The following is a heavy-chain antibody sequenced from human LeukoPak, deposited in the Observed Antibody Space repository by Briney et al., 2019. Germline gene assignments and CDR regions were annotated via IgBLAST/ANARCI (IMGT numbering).Heavy chain of an antibody. CDR2: VDPEDGET. Sequence: ASVKVSCKVSGYTFTDYYMHWVQQAPGKGLEWMGLVDPEDGETIYAEKFQGRVTITADTSTDTAYMELSSLRSEDTAVYYCATLGVGATAPVAFDIWGQGTMVTVSS. CDR1: GYTFTDYY. J-gene: IGHJ3*02. D-gene: IGHD1-26*01. V-gene: IGHV1-69-2*01. CDR3: ATLGVGATAPVAFDI.